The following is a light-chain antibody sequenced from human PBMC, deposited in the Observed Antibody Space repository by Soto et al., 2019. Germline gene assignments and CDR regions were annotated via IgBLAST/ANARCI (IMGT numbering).Light chain of an antibody. Sequence: FVLTQSPGTLSLSPGERATLSCRASQSVSSSYLAWYQQKPGQAPRLLIYGASSRATGIPVRFSGSGSGTEFTLTISSLQSEDFAVYYCQQYNNWPLTFGQGTRLEIK. J-gene: IGKJ5*01. CDR1: QSVSSSY. V-gene: IGKV3-15*01. CDR3: QQYNNWPLT. CDR2: GAS.